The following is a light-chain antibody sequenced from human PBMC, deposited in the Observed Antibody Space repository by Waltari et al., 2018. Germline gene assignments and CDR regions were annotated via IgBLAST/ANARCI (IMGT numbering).Light chain of an antibody. CDR2: DVS. CDR1: SSDVGGHTY. Sequence: QSALTQPASVSGSPGQSIALSCTGTSSDVGGHTYVSWYQQYPGRAPKLMISDVSKRPSGVSNRFSGSKSGNTASLTISGLQAADEADYYCSSYTSGSTVIFGGGTKLTVL. J-gene: IGLJ2*01. CDR3: SSYTSGSTVI. V-gene: IGLV2-14*03.